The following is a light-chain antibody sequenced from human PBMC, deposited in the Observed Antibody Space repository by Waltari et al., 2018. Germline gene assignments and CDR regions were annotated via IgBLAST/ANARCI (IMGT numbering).Light chain of an antibody. CDR3: AAWDDSNVV. CDR2: RNN. Sequence: QSVLTQPPSASGTPGQRVTISCSGSSSNIGSNYVYWYQQLPGTTPKLLIYRNNQRPSGVTDRFSGSKSGTSASLAISGLRSEDEADYYCAAWDDSNVVFGGGTKLTVL. J-gene: IGLJ2*01. CDR1: SSNIGSNY. V-gene: IGLV1-47*01.